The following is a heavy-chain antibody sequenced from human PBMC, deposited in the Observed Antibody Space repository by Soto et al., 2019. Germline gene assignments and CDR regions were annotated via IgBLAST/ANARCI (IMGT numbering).Heavy chain of an antibody. CDR3: AKHGPLPYYYYGMDV. CDR1: GYTFTRYG. J-gene: IGHJ6*02. CDR2: ISGYNGDT. Sequence: QGQLVQSGPEVKKPGASVKVSCKASGYTFTRYGISWVRQAPGQGLEWMGWISGYNGDTNYAQKVQGRVTMTIDTYTSTADMELRSRTSDDTAIYYCAKHGPLPYYYYGMDVWGQGTTVTVSS. V-gene: IGHV1-18*01. D-gene: IGHD2-21*02.